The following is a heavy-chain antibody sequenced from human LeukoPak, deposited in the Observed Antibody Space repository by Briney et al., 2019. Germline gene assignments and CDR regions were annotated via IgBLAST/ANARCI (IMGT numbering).Heavy chain of an antibody. CDR1: GFTFSSYE. CDR3: ARDVAGREREGSGYYSSHFDY. Sequence: GGSLRLSCAASGFTFSSYEMNWVRQAPGKGLEWVSYIRSSGSTIYYADSVKGRFTISRDNAKNSLYLQMNSLRAEDTAVYYCARDVAGREREGSGYYSSHFDYWGQGTLVTVSS. V-gene: IGHV3-48*03. J-gene: IGHJ4*02. CDR2: IRSSGSTI. D-gene: IGHD3-22*01.